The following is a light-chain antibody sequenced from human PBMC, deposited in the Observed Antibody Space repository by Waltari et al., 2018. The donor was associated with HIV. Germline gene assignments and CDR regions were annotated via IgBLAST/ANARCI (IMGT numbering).Light chain of an antibody. CDR2: TNN. V-gene: IGLV1-44*01. J-gene: IGLJ2*01. Sequence: QSVLTQSPSASGTPGQRVTISCSGRASNIGTNTVNWYQQLPGAAPKLLIYTNNQRPSGVPDRFSGSKSGTSASLAISGLQSEDEADYYCATWDDSLNVILFGGVTKLTVL. CDR1: ASNIGTNT. CDR3: ATWDDSLNVIL.